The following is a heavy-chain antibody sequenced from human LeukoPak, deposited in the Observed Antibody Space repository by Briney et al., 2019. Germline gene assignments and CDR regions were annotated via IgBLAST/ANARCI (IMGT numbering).Heavy chain of an antibody. CDR2: VSGSGGST. CDR1: GFTFSSYA. V-gene: IGHV3-23*01. CDR3: AMDLGSGVRGWFDT. Sequence: GGSLRLSCAASGFTFSSYAMNWVPQTPGKGLEWVSAVSGSGGSTYYADSAKGRFTISRDSSKNTLNLQMNSLRAEDTAVYYCAMDLGSGVRGWFDTWGQGTLVTVSS. D-gene: IGHD3-10*01. J-gene: IGHJ5*02.